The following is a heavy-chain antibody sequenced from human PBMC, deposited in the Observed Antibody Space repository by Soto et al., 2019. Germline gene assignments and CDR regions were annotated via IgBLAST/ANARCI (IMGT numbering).Heavy chain of an antibody. CDR1: GFTFSSYG. CDR3: ARDGYSSGFDY. J-gene: IGHJ4*02. D-gene: IGHD6-25*01. V-gene: IGHV3-21*01. Sequence: PGGSLRLSCAASGFTFSSYGMHWVRQAPGKGLEWVAFISSDGSYIYYADSVKGRFTISRDNAKNSLYLQMDSLRAEDTAVYYCARDGYSSGFDYWGQGTLVTVSS. CDR2: ISSDGSYI.